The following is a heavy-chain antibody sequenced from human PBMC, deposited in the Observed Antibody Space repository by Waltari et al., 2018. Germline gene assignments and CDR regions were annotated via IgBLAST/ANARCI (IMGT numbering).Heavy chain of an antibody. CDR2: INAGNGNT. D-gene: IGHD3-10*01. CDR3: ARDQFTMVRGVITRGAFDI. V-gene: IGHV1-3*01. Sequence: QVQLVQSGAEVKKPGASVKVSCKASGYTFTSYAMHWVRQAPGQRLEWMGWINAGNGNTKYSQKFQGRVTITRDTSASTAYMELSSLRSEDTAVYYCARDQFTMVRGVITRGAFDIWGQGTMVTVSS. CDR1: GYTFTSYA. J-gene: IGHJ3*02.